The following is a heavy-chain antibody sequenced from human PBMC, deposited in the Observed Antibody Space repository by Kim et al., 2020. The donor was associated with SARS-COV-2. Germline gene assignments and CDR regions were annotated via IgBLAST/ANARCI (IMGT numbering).Heavy chain of an antibody. J-gene: IGHJ3*02. CDR1: GFTFSSYD. D-gene: IGHD3-16*02. V-gene: IGHV3-13*01. CDR2: IGTAGDT. Sequence: GGSLRLSCAASGFTFSSYDMHWVRQATGKGLEWVSAIGTAGDTYYPGSVKGRFTISRENAKNSLYLQMNSLRAGDTAVYYCARAGNMITFGGVIGVGDAFDIWGQGTMVTVSS. CDR3: ARAGNMITFGGVIGVGDAFDI.